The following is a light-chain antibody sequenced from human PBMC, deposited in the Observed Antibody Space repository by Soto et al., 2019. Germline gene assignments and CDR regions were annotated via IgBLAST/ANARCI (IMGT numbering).Light chain of an antibody. Sequence: EVVLTQSPGTLSLSPGEGATLSCRASQSVVTSYLAWYQQKYGQSPRLLIYGALYRAPGIPDRFSGSGFGTDFTLTISSLQSEDFVVYYCQQYNNWPRTFGQGTKVDIK. CDR3: QQYNNWPRT. CDR2: GAL. V-gene: IGKV3-20*01. J-gene: IGKJ1*01. CDR1: QSVVTSY.